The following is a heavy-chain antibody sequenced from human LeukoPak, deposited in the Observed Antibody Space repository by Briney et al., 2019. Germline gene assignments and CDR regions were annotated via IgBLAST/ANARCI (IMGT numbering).Heavy chain of an antibody. D-gene: IGHD3-22*01. CDR3: ARDRVPYYYDSSGSTFDY. CDR1: GYTFTSYG. V-gene: IGHV1-18*01. CDR2: ISAYNGNT. J-gene: IGHJ4*02. Sequence: ASVKVSCKASGYTFTSYGISWVRQAPGQGLEWMGWISAYNGNTNYAQKLQGRVTMTTDTPTSTAYMELRSLRSDDTAVYYCARDRVPYYYDSSGSTFDYWGQGILVTVSS.